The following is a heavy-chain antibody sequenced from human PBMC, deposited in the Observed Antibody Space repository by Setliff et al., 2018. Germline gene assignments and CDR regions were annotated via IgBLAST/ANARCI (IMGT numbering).Heavy chain of an antibody. J-gene: IGHJ6*03. V-gene: IGHV1-69*13. CDR2: IIPMFGT. CDR1: GGTFSSYV. CDR3: AGGQPLVRKYYYYMDV. D-gene: IGHD3-10*01. Sequence: GASVKVSCKASGGTFSSYVISWVREAPGQGLEWMGGIIPMFGTNYAQKFQGRVTITADESTSTAHMELSSLGSEDTAVYYCAGGQPLVRKYYYYMDVWGKGTTVTVSS.